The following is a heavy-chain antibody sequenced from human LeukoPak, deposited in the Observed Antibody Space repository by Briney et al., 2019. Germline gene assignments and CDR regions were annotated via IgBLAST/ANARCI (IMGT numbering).Heavy chain of an antibody. CDR3: AKGLTYYYDRIGDELNNWIHS. D-gene: IGHD3-22*01. J-gene: IGHJ5*01. CDR1: GGSISSGGYY. CDR2: IYYSGST. V-gene: IGHV4-31*03. Sequence: SETLTLTCTVSGGSISSGGYYWSWIRQHPGKGLEWIGYIYYSGSTYYNPSLKSRVTISVDTSKNQFSLKLSSVSAADTAVYYCAKGLTYYYDRIGDELNNWIHSWGQGTLVTVSS.